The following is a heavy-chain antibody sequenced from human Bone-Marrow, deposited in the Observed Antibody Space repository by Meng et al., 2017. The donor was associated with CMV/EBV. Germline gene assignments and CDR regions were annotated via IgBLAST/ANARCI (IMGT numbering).Heavy chain of an antibody. CDR2: FIHVFKTT. CDR3: AREFAYYSDSSGYYLDF. CDR1: SFGRSG. V-gene: IGHV1-69*15. Sequence: SFGRSGVSWVRQAPGQGREWMGSFIHVFKTTNYAQKFQGRLTITADESTSTAYMELRSLRSEDTAVYYCAREFAYYSDSSGYYLDFWGQGSLVTVSS. D-gene: IGHD3-22*01. J-gene: IGHJ4*02.